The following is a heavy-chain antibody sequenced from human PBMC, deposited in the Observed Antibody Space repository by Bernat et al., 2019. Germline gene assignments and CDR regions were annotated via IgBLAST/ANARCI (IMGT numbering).Heavy chain of an antibody. J-gene: IGHJ4*02. V-gene: IGHV4-39*01. Sequence: QLQLQESGPGLVKPSETLSLTCTVSGGSISSSSYYWGWIRQPPGKGLEWIGSIYYSGSTYYNPSLKSRVTISVDTSKNQFSLKLSSVTAADTAVYYCARSEPPDYGVYWGQGTLVTVSS. CDR1: GGSISSSSYY. D-gene: IGHD1-14*01. CDR2: IYYSGST. CDR3: ARSEPPDYGVY.